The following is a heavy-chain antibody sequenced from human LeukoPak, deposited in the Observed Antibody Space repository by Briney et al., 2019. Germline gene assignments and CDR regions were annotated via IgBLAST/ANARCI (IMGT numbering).Heavy chain of an antibody. Sequence: PGGSLRLSCAASGFTFSSYGMHWVRQAPGKGLEWVAFIRYDGSNKHYADSVKGRFTISRDNSKNTLYLQMNSLRAEDTAVYYCAKVEMMSRVYCSSTSCYTGIDYWGQGTLVTVSS. J-gene: IGHJ4*02. CDR3: AKVEMMSRVYCSSTSCYTGIDY. D-gene: IGHD2-2*02. V-gene: IGHV3-30*02. CDR1: GFTFSSYG. CDR2: IRYDGSNK.